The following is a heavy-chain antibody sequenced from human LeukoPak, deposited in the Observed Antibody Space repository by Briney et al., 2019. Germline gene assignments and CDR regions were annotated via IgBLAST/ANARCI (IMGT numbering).Heavy chain of an antibody. CDR1: GFTFSDYY. CDR2: ISSTSSHI. J-gene: IGHJ4*02. Sequence: GGSLRLTCAASGFTFSDYYLNWIRQAPGKGLEWLSYISSTSSHINYADSVKGRFTVSRDNAKNSLYLQMNSLRSEDTAVYYCARVQYRSGYSYGYSPGYFDYWGQGTLVTVSS. CDR3: ARVQYRSGYSYGYSPGYFDY. V-gene: IGHV3-11*05. D-gene: IGHD5-18*01.